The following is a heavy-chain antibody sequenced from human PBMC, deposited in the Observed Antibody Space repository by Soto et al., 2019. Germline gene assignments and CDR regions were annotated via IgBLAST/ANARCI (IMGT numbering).Heavy chain of an antibody. CDR2: IRGFSPYT. Sequence: GGSLRLSCLSSGFTFRTYTMNWVRQPPGKGLEWVSGIRGFSPYTFYAESVKGRFTISRDNAKNSLYLQMNSLRAEDTAVYYCARDRGYDAHDYYYNAMDVWGQGTTVNVSS. CDR3: ARDRGYDAHDYYYNAMDV. D-gene: IGHD3-10*01. V-gene: IGHV3-21*01. CDR1: GFTFRTYT. J-gene: IGHJ6*02.